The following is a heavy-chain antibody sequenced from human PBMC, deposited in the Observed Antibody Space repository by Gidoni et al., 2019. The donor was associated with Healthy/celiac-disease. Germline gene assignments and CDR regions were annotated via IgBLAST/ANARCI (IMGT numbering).Heavy chain of an antibody. CDR3: ARWAPGIAAAGRSDAFDI. J-gene: IGHJ3*02. V-gene: IGHV4-30-4*01. Sequence: QVQLQESGPGLVKPSQTLSLTCTVSGGSISSGDYYWSWIRQPPGKGLEWIGYIYYSGSTYYNPSLKSRVTISVDTSKNQFSLKLSSVTAADTAVYYCARWAPGIAAAGRSDAFDIWGQGTMVTVSS. CDR1: GGSISSGDYY. CDR2: IYYSGST. D-gene: IGHD6-13*01.